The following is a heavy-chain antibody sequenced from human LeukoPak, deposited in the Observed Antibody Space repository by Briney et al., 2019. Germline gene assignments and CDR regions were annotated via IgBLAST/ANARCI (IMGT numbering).Heavy chain of an antibody. CDR1: GGSISSYY. D-gene: IGHD3-10*01. CDR2: IYYSGST. CDR3: ARVGYYYGSGSYGLDP. V-gene: IGHV4-59*01. Sequence: SETLSLTCTVSGGSISSYYCSWIRQLPGKGLEWIGYIYYSGSTNYNPSLKSRVTISVDTSKNQFSLKLSSVTAADTAVYYCARVGYYYGSGSYGLDPWGQGTLVTVSS. J-gene: IGHJ5*02.